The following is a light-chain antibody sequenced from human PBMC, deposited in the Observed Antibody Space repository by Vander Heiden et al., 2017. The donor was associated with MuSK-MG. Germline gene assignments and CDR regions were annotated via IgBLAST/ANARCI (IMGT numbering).Light chain of an antibody. CDR3: QQRNHSHIT. J-gene: IGKJ5*01. V-gene: IGKV3-11*01. CDR2: DAS. CDR1: QSVTNS. Sequence: EIVLTQSPATLSLSPGERATLSCRASQSVTNSLAWYQQKPGQAPRLLIYDASNRATGIPARFSGSGSGTDFTLTISSLEPADFAVYYCQQRNHSHITFGQGTLMEIK.